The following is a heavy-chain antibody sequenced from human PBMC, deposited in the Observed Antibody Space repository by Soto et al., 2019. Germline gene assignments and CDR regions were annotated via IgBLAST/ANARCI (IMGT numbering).Heavy chain of an antibody. CDR3: ARLNYYDSSGYQGNWYFDL. Sequence: PRPALTISGKGSGCRCTSCWMSWGRQMPGKGLQWMGRIDPSDSYTNYSPSFQGHVTISADKSISTAYLQWSSLKASDTAMYYCARLNYYDSSGYQGNWYFDLWGRGTLVT. J-gene: IGHJ2*01. CDR1: GCRCTSCW. CDR2: IDPSDSYT. D-gene: IGHD3-22*01. V-gene: IGHV5-10-1*01.